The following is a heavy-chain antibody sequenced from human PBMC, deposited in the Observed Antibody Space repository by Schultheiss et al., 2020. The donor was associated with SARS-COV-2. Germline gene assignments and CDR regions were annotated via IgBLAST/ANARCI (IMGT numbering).Heavy chain of an antibody. Sequence: ASVKVSCKASGYTFTSYGISWVRQAPGQGLEWMGWISAYNGNTNYAQKLQGRVTMTTDTSTSTAYMELRSLRSDDTAVYYCARAPSRYGDYLCDYWGQGTLVTVSS. CDR3: ARAPSRYGDYLCDY. V-gene: IGHV1-18*04. D-gene: IGHD4-17*01. CDR2: ISAYNGNT. CDR1: GYTFTSYG. J-gene: IGHJ4*02.